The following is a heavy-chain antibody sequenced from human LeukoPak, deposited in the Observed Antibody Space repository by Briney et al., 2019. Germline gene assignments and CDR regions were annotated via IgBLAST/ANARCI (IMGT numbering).Heavy chain of an antibody. CDR1: GGSISSGDYY. Sequence: SQTLSLTCTVSGGSISSGDYYWSWIRQPPGKGLEWIGYIYYSGSTYYNPSLKSRVTISVDTSKNQFSLKLSSVTAADTAVYYCASRRGSYYYFDYWGQGTLVTVSS. CDR3: ASRRGSYYYFDY. V-gene: IGHV4-30-4*01. CDR2: IYYSGST. D-gene: IGHD1-26*01. J-gene: IGHJ4*02.